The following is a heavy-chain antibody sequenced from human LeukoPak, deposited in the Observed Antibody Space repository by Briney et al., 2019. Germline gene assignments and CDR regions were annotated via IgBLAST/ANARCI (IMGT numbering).Heavy chain of an antibody. Sequence: SETLSLTCTVSGGSISSGSYYWSWIRQPAGKGLEGIGRIYSSGSTNYNPSLKSRVTIAVDTSKNQFSLTLSSVTAADTAVYYCATYHYCSSTSCYDGRELGWFDPWGQGTLVTVSS. D-gene: IGHD2-2*01. CDR1: GGSISSGSYY. J-gene: IGHJ5*02. CDR2: IYSSGST. CDR3: ATYHYCSSTSCYDGRELGWFDP. V-gene: IGHV4-61*02.